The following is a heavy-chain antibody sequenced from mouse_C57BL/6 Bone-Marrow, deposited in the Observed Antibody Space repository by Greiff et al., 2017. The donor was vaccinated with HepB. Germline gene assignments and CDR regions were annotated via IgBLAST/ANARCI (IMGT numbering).Heavy chain of an antibody. CDR1: GFTFSSYA. D-gene: IGHD1-1*01. Sequence: EVMLVESGGGLVKPGGSLKLSCAASGFTFSSYAMSWVRQTPEKRLEWVATISDGGSYTYYPDNVKGRFTISRDNAKNNLYLQMSHLKSEDTAMYYCARDNYGSSYEWYFDVWGTGTTVTVSS. CDR2: ISDGGSYT. V-gene: IGHV5-4*01. J-gene: IGHJ1*03. CDR3: ARDNYGSSYEWYFDV.